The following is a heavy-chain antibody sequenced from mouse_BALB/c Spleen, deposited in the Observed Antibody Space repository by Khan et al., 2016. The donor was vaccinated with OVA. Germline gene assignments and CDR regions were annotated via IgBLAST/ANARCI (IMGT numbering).Heavy chain of an antibody. CDR2: ISTYSGNT. CDR3: EGPAYDDDYDY. D-gene: IGHD2-3*01. CDR1: GYTFTDYA. J-gene: IGHJ2*01. Sequence: QVQLQQSGPELVRPGVSVKISCKGSGYTFTDYAMYWVKQSPAKSLEWIGLISTYSGNTNYNQKFRGKATMTVDKSSSTAYMELARLTSEDSAIYYGEGPAYDDDYDYWGQGTTLTVSS. V-gene: IGHV1S137*01.